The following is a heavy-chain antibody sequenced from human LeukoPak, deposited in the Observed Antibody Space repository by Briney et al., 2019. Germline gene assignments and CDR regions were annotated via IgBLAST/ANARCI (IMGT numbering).Heavy chain of an antibody. Sequence: ASVKVSCKASGGTFSSYAISWVRQAPGQGLEWMGRIIPILGIANYAQKFQGRVTITADKSTSTAYMELSSLRPEDTAVYYCASPNYGDDPSFDYWGQGTLVTVSS. D-gene: IGHD4-17*01. CDR2: IIPILGIA. CDR3: ASPNYGDDPSFDY. CDR1: GGTFSSYA. J-gene: IGHJ4*02. V-gene: IGHV1-69*04.